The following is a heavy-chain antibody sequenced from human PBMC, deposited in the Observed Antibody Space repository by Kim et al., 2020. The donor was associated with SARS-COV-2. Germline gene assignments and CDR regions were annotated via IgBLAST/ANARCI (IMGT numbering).Heavy chain of an antibody. J-gene: IGHJ4*02. D-gene: IGHD2-15*01. CDR1: GFTFSSYS. Sequence: GGSLRLSCAASGFTFSSYSMNWVRQAPGKGLEWVSSISSSSSYIYYADSVKGRFTISRDNAKNSLYLQMNSLRAEDTAVYYCARDPGGSSGGSCYWGQGTLVTVSS. V-gene: IGHV3-21*01. CDR2: ISSSSSYI. CDR3: ARDPGGSSGGSCY.